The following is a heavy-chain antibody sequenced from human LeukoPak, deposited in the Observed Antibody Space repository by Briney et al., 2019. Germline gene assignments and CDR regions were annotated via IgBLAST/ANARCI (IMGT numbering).Heavy chain of an antibody. CDR1: GGSISTRSYH. V-gene: IGHV4-39*01. Sequence: SETLSLICTVSGGSISTRSYHWGWVRQPPGKGLEWIGSTSYSGTTYYNPSLKSRVTISVDMSKNQFSLKLSSVTAADAAVYYCARRGNYCSRTTCYAGFRLDYWGQGTLVTVSS. CDR3: ARRGNYCSRTTCYAGFRLDY. CDR2: TSYSGTT. J-gene: IGHJ4*02. D-gene: IGHD2-2*01.